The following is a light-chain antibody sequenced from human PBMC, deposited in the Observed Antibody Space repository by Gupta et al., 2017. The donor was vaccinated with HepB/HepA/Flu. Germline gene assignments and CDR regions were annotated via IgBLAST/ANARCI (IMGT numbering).Light chain of an antibody. Sequence: QSVLTPPPSVSGAPGPTVIISCSGRRSNIGAGYDVLWYQQLPGTAPNLLIYGNSNRHEGGPARCSGSKSGTSAAMAITGLRPEEEADYYCQSYESSRSGSGVFGGGTKLTVL. J-gene: IGLJ2*01. CDR3: QSYESSRSGSGV. CDR2: GNS. V-gene: IGLV1-40*01. CDR1: RSNIGAGYD.